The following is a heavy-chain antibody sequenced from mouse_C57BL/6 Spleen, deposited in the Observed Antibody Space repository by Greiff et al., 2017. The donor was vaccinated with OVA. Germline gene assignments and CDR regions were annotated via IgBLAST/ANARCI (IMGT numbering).Heavy chain of an antibody. J-gene: IGHJ4*01. V-gene: IGHV14-2*01. D-gene: IGHD1-1*01. CDR1: GFNITDYY. CDR3: ALYYGSSYGAMDY. CDR2: IDPEDGET. Sequence: VHVKQSGAELVKPGASVKLSCTASGFNITDYYMHWVKQRTEQGLEWIGRIDPEDGETKYAPKFQGKATITADTSSNTAYLQLSSLTSEDTAVYYCALYYGSSYGAMDYWGQGTSVTVSS.